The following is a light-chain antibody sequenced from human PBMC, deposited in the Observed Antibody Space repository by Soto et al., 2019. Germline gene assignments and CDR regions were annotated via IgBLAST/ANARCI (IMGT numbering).Light chain of an antibody. V-gene: IGKV1-5*01. J-gene: IGKJ1*01. CDR2: HAS. CDR1: QSISNL. Sequence: DIQMTQFPSTLSASVGDRVTITCRASQSISNLLAWYQQKPGTAPKVLIYHASNLQSGVPSRFSGTGSGTEFTLTIRSMQPDDFATYYCQQYNSYSFGQGTKVDI. CDR3: QQYNSYS.